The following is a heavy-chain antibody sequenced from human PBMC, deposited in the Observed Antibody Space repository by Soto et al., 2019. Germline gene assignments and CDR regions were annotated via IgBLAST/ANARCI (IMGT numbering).Heavy chain of an antibody. V-gene: IGHV4-34*09. D-gene: IGHD3-10*01. CDR3: ARVQEFFFQAEDGIRDL. Sequence: KGLEWIGEINHSGSTNYNPSLKSRVTISVDTSKNQFFLKLSSVTAADTAVYYCARVQEFFFQAEDGIRDL. CDR2: INHSGST. J-gene: IGHJ2*01.